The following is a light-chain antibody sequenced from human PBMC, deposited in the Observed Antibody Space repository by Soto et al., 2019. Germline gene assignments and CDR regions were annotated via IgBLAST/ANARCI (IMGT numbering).Light chain of an antibody. CDR3: QKYNSYRWT. J-gene: IGKJ1*01. CDR2: DAS. Sequence: DIQMTQSPSTLSASVGDRVTITCRASQSISSWLAWYQQKPGKAPKLLIYDASSLESGVPSRFSGSGSGTEFTLTISSLQPDDFATYYCQKYNSYRWTFGQGTTVDIK. CDR1: QSISSW. V-gene: IGKV1-5*01.